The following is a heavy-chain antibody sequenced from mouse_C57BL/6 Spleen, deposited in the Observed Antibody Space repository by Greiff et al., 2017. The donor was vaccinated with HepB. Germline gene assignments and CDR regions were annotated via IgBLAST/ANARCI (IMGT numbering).Heavy chain of an antibody. CDR3: ASDRGSSYGWFAY. D-gene: IGHD1-1*01. J-gene: IGHJ3*01. V-gene: IGHV5-4*03. CDR1: GFTFSSYA. Sequence: EVMLVESGGGLVKPGGSLKLSCAASGFTFSSYAMSWVRQTPEKRLEWVATISDGGSYTYYPDNVKGRFTISRDNAKNNLYMQMSHLKSEDTAMYYVASDRGSSYGWFAYWGQGTLVTVSA. CDR2: ISDGGSYT.